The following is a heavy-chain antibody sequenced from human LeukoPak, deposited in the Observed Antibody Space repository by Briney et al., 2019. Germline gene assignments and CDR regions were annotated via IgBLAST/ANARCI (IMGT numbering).Heavy chain of an antibody. CDR1: GFTFSSYA. CDR2: ISVSGGRT. D-gene: IGHD6-19*01. J-gene: IGHJ4*02. V-gene: IGHV3-23*01. Sequence: PGGSLRLSCVVSGFTFSSYAMSWVRQAPGKGLEWVSAISVSGGRTYNADSVKGRFTISRDNSKNTLFLQMNSLRAEDTAVYYCAKDQGSGSGWYFDYWGQGTLVTVSS. CDR3: AKDQGSGSGWYFDY.